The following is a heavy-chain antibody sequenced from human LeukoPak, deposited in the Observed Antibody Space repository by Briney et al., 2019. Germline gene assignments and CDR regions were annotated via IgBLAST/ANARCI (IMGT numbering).Heavy chain of an antibody. Sequence: GGSLRLSCAASGFTFSSYGMHWVRQAPGKGLEWVAVISYDGSNKYYSDSVKGRFTISRDNSKNTLYLQMNSLRAEDTAVYYCAREGPRGNSQFDYWGQGTLVTVSS. D-gene: IGHD4-23*01. J-gene: IGHJ4*02. CDR1: GFTFSSYG. CDR3: AREGPRGNSQFDY. V-gene: IGHV3-30*03. CDR2: ISYDGSNK.